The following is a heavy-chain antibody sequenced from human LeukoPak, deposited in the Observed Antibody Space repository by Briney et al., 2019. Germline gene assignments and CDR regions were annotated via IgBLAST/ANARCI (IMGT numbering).Heavy chain of an antibody. Sequence: ASVKVSCKASGGTFSSYAISWVRQAPGQGLEWVRGIIPIFGTANYAQKFQGRVTITTDESTSTAYMELSSLRSEDTAVYYCARDRKWGSSWQKYWYFDLWGRGTLVTVSS. J-gene: IGHJ2*01. CDR2: IIPIFGTA. CDR1: GGTFSSYA. CDR3: ARDRKWGSSWQKYWYFDL. V-gene: IGHV1-69*05. D-gene: IGHD6-13*01.